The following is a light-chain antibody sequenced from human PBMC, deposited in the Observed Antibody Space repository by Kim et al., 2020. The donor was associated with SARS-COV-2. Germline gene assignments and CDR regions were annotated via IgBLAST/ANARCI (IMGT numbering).Light chain of an antibody. CDR2: GAS. CDR3: QQYGSSPRT. CDR1: QSVSNSY. V-gene: IGKV3-20*01. Sequence: EIVLTQSPGTLSLSPGEGATLSCRASQSVSNSYLAWYQQKPGQAPRLLIYGASSRATGIPDRFSGSGSGTDFTLTISRLEPEDFAVYYCQQYGSSPRTFGQGTKLEI. J-gene: IGKJ2*02.